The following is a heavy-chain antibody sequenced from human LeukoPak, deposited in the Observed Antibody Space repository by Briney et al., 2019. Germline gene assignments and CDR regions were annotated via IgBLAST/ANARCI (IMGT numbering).Heavy chain of an antibody. CDR2: INNDGSDT. CDR1: GFTFRNHW. Sequence: GGSLRLSWAASGFTFRNHWMHWVRQAPGKGLVWGARINNDGSDTSHADSVDGRFTISRDNAKDTLYLQMNSLRVEDTAVYYCARNNWGIDYWGQGTLVPVSS. V-gene: IGHV3-74*01. CDR3: ARNNWGIDY. J-gene: IGHJ4*02. D-gene: IGHD7-27*01.